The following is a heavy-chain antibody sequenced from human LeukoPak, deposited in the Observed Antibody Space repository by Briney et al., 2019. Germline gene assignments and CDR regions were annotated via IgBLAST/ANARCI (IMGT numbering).Heavy chain of an antibody. J-gene: IGHJ4*02. D-gene: IGHD5-18*01. V-gene: IGHV3-30-3*01. Sequence: GGSLRLSCAASGFTFNSYAMHWVRQAPGKGLEWVAVISYDGSNQYYADSVTGRFTISRDNSRNTLYLQMNSLRAEDTAVYFCARGQLWLHYFEYWGQGTLVTVSS. CDR2: ISYDGSNQ. CDR3: ARGQLWLHYFEY. CDR1: GFTFNSYA.